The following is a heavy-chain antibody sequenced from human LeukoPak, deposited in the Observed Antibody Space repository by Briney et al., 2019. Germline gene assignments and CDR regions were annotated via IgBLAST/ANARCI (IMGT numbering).Heavy chain of an antibody. CDR3: ARDEAGATTEFDS. V-gene: IGHV3-48*03. D-gene: IGHD1-26*01. J-gene: IGHJ4*02. Sequence: GGSLRLSCVASGFTFSSYEMNWVRQAPGKGLEWVSYISPSGSDTEYADSVKGRFSISRDNAVNSLYLQMNSLRADDTAVYYCARDEAGATTEFDSWGQGTLVTVSS. CDR2: ISPSGSDT. CDR1: GFTFSSYE.